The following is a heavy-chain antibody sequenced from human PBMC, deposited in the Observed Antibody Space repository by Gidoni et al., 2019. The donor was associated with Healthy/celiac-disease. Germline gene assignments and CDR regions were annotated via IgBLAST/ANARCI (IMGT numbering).Heavy chain of an antibody. J-gene: IGHJ6*03. V-gene: IGHV3-53*01. CDR2: IYSGGST. D-gene: IGHD6-19*01. CDR1: GFTVSSNY. CDR3: ARGDSSNYYYYYYMDV. Sequence: EVQLVESGGGLIQPGGSLRLSCAASGFTVSSNYMSWVRQAPGKGLEWVSVIYSGGSTYYADSVKGRFTISRDNSKNTLYLQMNSLRAEDTAVYYCARGDSSNYYYYYYMDVWGKGTTVTVSS.